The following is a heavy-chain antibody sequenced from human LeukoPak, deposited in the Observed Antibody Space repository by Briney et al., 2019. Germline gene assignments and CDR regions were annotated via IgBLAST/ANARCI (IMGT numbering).Heavy chain of an antibody. V-gene: IGHV4-59*01. J-gene: IGHJ3*02. D-gene: IGHD3-3*01. CDR1: GGSISSYY. CDR3: ARVDITIFGVARQGDAFDI. CDR2: IYYSGST. Sequence: SETLSLTCTVSGGSISSYYWSWIRQPPGKGLEWIGYIYYSGSTNYNPSLKSRVTISVDTSKNQFSLKLSSVTAADTAVYYCARVDITIFGVARQGDAFDIWGQGTMVTVSS.